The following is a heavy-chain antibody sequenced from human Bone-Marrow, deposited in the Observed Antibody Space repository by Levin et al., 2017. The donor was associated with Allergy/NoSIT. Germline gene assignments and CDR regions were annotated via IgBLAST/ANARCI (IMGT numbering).Heavy chain of an antibody. J-gene: IGHJ4*02. CDR2: LSFDGIKQ. CDR1: GFTLNNYE. D-gene: IGHD6-19*01. Sequence: GGSLRLSCAASGFTLNNYEMHWVRQAPGKGLEWVAGLSFDGIKQYYADSVKGRFTVSRDTSMTTLYLQVNRLRAEDTALYYCAREGITVAGSFDYWGQGTLVTVSS. V-gene: IGHV3-30*19. CDR3: AREGITVAGSFDY.